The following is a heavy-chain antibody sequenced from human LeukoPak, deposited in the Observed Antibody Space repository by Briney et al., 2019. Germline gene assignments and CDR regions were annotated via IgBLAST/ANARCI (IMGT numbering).Heavy chain of an antibody. CDR3: AKDQVSDYYDSSGRFDY. CDR2: ISGSGGST. CDR1: GFTFSSYA. J-gene: IGHJ4*02. V-gene: IGHV3-23*01. Sequence: GGSLRLSCAASGFTFSSYAMSWVRRAPGKGLEWVSAISGSGGSTYYADSVKGRFTISRDNSKNTLYLQMNSLRAEDTAVYYCAKDQVSDYYDSSGRFDYWGQGTLVTVSS. D-gene: IGHD3-22*01.